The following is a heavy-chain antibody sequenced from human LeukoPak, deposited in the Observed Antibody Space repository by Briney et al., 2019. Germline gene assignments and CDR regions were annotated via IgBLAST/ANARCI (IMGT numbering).Heavy chain of an antibody. CDR1: AFTFSSYA. Sequence: GGSLRLACAASAFTFSSYAMCWVRQAPAKGLEWVSAISGSGGSTYYADSVKGRFTISRDNSKNTLYLQVNSLRAEDTAVYYCAKSRSWYSGSYGHLDNWGQGTLVTVSS. CDR2: ISGSGGST. D-gene: IGHD1-26*01. CDR3: AKSRSWYSGSYGHLDN. J-gene: IGHJ4*02. V-gene: IGHV3-23*01.